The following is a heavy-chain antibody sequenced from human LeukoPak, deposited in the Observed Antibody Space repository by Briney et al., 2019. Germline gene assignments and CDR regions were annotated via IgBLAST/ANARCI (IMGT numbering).Heavy chain of an antibody. CDR2: IYYSGST. CDR1: GGSFSGYY. Sequence: PSETLSLTCAVYGGSFSGYYWSWIRQPPGKGLEWIGYIYYSGSTNYNPSLRSRVTISVDTSKNQFSLKLSSVTAADTAVYYCARASLVYDFWSGCWFDPWGQGTLVTVSS. CDR3: ARASLVYDFWSGCWFDP. D-gene: IGHD3-3*01. V-gene: IGHV4-59*12. J-gene: IGHJ5*02.